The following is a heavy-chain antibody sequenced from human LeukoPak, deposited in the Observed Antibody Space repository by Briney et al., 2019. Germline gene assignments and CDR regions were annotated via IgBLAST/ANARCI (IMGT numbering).Heavy chain of an antibody. V-gene: IGHV3-21*01. J-gene: IGHJ3*02. CDR3: ARDRTTVLSDAFDI. CDR1: AFTFSTYS. Sequence: GRSLRLSCPASAFTFSTYSMNWVRQAPGKGLGWVSSISTSGTYTYYADSVKGRFTVSRDNAKNSLYLQMNSLRAEDTAVYFCARDRTTVLSDAFDIWGQGTMVSVSS. D-gene: IGHD4-17*01. CDR2: ISTSGTYT.